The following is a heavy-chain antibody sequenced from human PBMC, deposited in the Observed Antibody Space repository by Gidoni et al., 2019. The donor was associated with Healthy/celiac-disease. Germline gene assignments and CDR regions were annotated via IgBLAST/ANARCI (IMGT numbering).Heavy chain of an antibody. D-gene: IGHD5-12*01. J-gene: IGHJ4*02. Sequence: QVQLQQWGAGLLKPSETLSLTCAVYGGSFSGYYWSWIRQPPGKGLEWIGEINHSGSTHYNPSLKSRVTISVDTSKNQFSLKLSSVTAADTAVYYCASEASRDGYNRSYWGQGTLVTVSS. CDR1: GGSFSGYY. V-gene: IGHV4-34*01. CDR2: INHSGST. CDR3: ASEASRDGYNRSY.